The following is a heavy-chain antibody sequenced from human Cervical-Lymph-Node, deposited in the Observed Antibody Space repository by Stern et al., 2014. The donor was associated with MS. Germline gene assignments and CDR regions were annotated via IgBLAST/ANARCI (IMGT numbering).Heavy chain of an antibody. CDR1: VGSISDYY. V-gene: IGHV4-4*07. CDR2: IYSSGAT. Sequence: QVQLQESGPGLVKPSETLSLTCTVSVGSISDYYWNWIRQPAGQGLEWIGRIYSSGATNYNPSLKSRFTMSVDTPKNQFPLKLTSLSAADTAVYYCARQTSVTSSLNFYYGMDVWGQGTTVTVSS. D-gene: IGHD4-17*01. J-gene: IGHJ6*02. CDR3: ARQTSVTSSLNFYYGMDV.